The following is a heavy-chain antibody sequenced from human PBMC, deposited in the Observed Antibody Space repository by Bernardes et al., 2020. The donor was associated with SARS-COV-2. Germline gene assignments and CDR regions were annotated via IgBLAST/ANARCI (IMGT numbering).Heavy chain of an antibody. CDR1: GFTFSSYA. CDR3: AKEAGANAYYYYGMDV. CDR2: ISGSGGTT. V-gene: IGHV3-23*01. J-gene: IGHJ6*02. Sequence: GGSLRLSCAASGFTFSSYAMSWVRQAPGKGREWVSAISGSGGTTYYAASVKGRFTISRDNSKNTLYLQMNSLRAEDTAVYYCAKEAGANAYYYYGMDVWGQGTTVTVSS. D-gene: IGHD1-26*01.